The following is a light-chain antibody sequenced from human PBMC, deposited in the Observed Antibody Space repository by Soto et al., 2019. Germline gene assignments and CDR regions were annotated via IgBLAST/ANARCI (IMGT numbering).Light chain of an antibody. CDR2: STN. V-gene: IGLV7-43*01. CDR3: LLYYRGAGV. Sequence: QAVVTQEPSLTVSPGGTVTLTCTFTTGAVTSAYYPNWFQQKPGQAPRALIYSTNNRHSWTPARFSGSLLGDKAALTLSGVQPEDEAEYYCLLYYRGAGVFGGGTKVTVL. J-gene: IGLJ2*01. CDR1: TGAVTSAYY.